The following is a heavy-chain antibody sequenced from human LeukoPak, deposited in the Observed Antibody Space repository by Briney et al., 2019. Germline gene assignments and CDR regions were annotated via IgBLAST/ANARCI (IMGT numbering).Heavy chain of an antibody. CDR2: IDSGDRT. CDR3: AKDRGY. Sequence: PGGSLRLSCVVSGATVSGTYMTWVRQAPGKGLEWVSVIDSGDRTHYADSVKGRFTVSRDNSKNTVYLQMNSLRAEDTAVYYCAKDRGYWGQGTLVTVSS. CDR1: GATVSGTY. V-gene: IGHV3-66*01. J-gene: IGHJ4*02.